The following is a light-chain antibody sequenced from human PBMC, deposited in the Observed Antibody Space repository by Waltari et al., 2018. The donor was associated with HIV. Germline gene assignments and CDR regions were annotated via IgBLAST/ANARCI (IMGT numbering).Light chain of an antibody. CDR1: VLPKQY. CDR3: QSAESTGIGV. Sequence: SYELTQPPSVSVSPGQTARNTCSGDVLPKQYAYWYQQMPGQAPVRVIYKDSERPSGIPERFSASSSGTTVTLTISGVQAEDEADYYCQSAESTGIGVFGGGTKLTVL. J-gene: IGLJ3*02. CDR2: KDS. V-gene: IGLV3-25*03.